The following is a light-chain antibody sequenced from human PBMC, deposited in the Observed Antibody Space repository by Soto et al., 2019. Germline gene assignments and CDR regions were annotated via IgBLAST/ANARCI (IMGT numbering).Light chain of an antibody. J-gene: IGKJ4*01. CDR1: QSISTS. V-gene: IGKV1-39*01. CDR3: QQAYSPLPS. CDR2: AAS. Sequence: DIQMTQSPSFLSASVGDRVTITCRASQSISTSLNWYQHKSGEAPKLLIHAASSLHRGVPSRFRGSGSGTDFTLTISSLQPEDSTSYFCQQAYSPLPSFGGGTKVEIK.